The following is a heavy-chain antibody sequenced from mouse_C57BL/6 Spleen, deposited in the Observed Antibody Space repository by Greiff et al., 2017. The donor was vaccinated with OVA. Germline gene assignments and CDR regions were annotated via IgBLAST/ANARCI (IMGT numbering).Heavy chain of an antibody. CDR1: GYTFTDYY. J-gene: IGHJ4*01. CDR3: ARRYYGLYYAMDY. CDR2: IYPGSGNT. Sequence: QVQLQQSGAELVRPGASVKLSCKASGYTFTDYYINWVKQRPGQGLEWIARIYPGSGNTYYNEKFKGKATLTAEKSSSTAYMQLSSLTSEDSAVYFCARRYYGLYYAMDYWGQGTSVTVSS. D-gene: IGHD1-1*01. V-gene: IGHV1-76*01.